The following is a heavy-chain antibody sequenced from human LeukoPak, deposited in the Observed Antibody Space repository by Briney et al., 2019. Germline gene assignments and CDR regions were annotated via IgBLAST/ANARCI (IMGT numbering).Heavy chain of an antibody. CDR1: GYTFTGYY. Sequence: EASVKVSCKASGYTFTGYYMHWVRQAPGQGLEWMGRIIPILGIANYAQKFQGRVTITADKSTSTAYMELSSLRSEDTAVYYCARSRVGAEDYWGQGTLVTVSS. CDR2: IIPILGIA. D-gene: IGHD1-26*01. J-gene: IGHJ4*02. V-gene: IGHV1-69*02. CDR3: ARSRVGAEDY.